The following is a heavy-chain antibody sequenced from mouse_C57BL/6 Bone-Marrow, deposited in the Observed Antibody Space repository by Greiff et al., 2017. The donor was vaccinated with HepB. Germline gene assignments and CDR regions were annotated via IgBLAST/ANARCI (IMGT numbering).Heavy chain of an antibody. CDR3: ARPGYYGYFDV. CDR2: ISYSGST. Sequence: VQLKESGPGMVKPSQSLSLTCTVTGYSITSGYDWHWIRHFPGNKLEWMGYISYSGSTNYNPSLKSRISITHDTSKNHFFLKLNSVTTEDTATYYCARPGYYGYFDVWGTGTTVTVSS. CDR1: GYSITSGYD. D-gene: IGHD2-2*01. J-gene: IGHJ1*03. V-gene: IGHV3-1*01.